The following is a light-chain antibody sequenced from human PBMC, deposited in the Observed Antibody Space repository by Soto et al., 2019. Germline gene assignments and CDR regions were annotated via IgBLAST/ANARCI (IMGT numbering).Light chain of an antibody. V-gene: IGKV3-20*01. CDR3: QQYSSSSYT. CDR2: GAS. J-gene: IGKJ2*01. CDR1: QSISTNF. Sequence: EIVLTQSPATLSLSPGERATLSCRASQSISTNFLAWYQHKPGQAPRLLIFGASRRAPGIPDRFSGSGSGTDFTLSISGLEPEDFAVYYCQQYSSSSYTFGQGTKLDIK.